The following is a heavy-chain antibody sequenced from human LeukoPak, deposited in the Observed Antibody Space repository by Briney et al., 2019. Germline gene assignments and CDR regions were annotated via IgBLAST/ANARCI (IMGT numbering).Heavy chain of an antibody. CDR2: ISAYNDNT. Sequence: WASVKVSCKASGYTFTSYGISWVRQAPGQGLEWMGWISAYNDNTNYAQKFQGRVTMTTDTSTSTAYMELRSLRSDDTAVYYCARGGSSGWRTPNDDYWGQGTLVTVSS. D-gene: IGHD6-19*01. V-gene: IGHV1-18*01. J-gene: IGHJ4*02. CDR3: ARGGSSGWRTPNDDY. CDR1: GYTFTSYG.